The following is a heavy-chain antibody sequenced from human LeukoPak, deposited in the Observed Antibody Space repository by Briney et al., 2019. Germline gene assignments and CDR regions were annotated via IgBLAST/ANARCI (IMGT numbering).Heavy chain of an antibody. Sequence: SVKVSCKASGGTFSSYAISWVRQAPGQELEWMGGIIPIFGTANYAQKFQGRVTITADESTSTAYMELSSLRSEDTAVYYCARDQGSDILTGYYTGSFDYWGQGTLVTVSS. J-gene: IGHJ4*02. D-gene: IGHD3-9*01. CDR2: IIPIFGTA. V-gene: IGHV1-69*13. CDR1: GGTFSSYA. CDR3: ARDQGSDILTGYYTGSFDY.